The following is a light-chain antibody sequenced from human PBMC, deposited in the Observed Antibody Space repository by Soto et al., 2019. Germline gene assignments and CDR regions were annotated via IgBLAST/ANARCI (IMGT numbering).Light chain of an antibody. CDR2: DVT. V-gene: IGLV2-14*01. Sequence: QSALTQPASVSGSPGQSITISCTGTSSDVGGYNSVSWYQQHPGKAPKLMIYDVTNRPSGVSDHFSGSKSGNTASLTISGLQAEDEADYYCSSYTSSTTLVFGTGTKLTVL. J-gene: IGLJ1*01. CDR3: SSYTSSTTLV. CDR1: SSDVGGYNS.